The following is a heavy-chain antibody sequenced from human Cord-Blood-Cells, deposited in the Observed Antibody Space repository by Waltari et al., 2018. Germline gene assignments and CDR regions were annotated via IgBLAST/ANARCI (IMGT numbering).Heavy chain of an antibody. CDR2: FDAEGGET. D-gene: IGHD7-27*01. Sequence: QVQLVQSGAEVKKPGASVKVSCKVSGYTLTELSMHWVRQAPGKGLEWMGGFDAEGGETIYGERFQGRVTMTEDTSTDAAYMGLSSLGAEDTAVYYCATDPLGIGAFDIWGQGTMVTVSS. V-gene: IGHV1-24*01. CDR3: ATDPLGIGAFDI. CDR1: GYTLTELS. J-gene: IGHJ3*02.